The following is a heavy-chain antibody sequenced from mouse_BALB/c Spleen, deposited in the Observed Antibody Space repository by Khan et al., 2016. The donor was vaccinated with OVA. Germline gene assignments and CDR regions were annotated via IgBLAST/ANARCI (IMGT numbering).Heavy chain of an antibody. CDR2: IWGGGST. Sequence: QVQLKESGPGLVAPSQSLSITCTVSGFSLINYGVHRVRQPSAKGLEWLGVIWGGGSTNYNSALMSRLSTSKDNSKSQEFLKMNSPHTDDTAMYYCAREGNYDYYAMDYWGQGTSVTVSS. J-gene: IGHJ4*01. CDR1: GFSLINYG. V-gene: IGHV2-9*02. D-gene: IGHD2-1*01. CDR3: AREGNYDYYAMDY.